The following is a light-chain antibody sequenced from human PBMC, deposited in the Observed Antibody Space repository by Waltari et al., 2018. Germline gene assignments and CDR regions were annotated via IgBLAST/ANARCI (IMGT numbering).Light chain of an antibody. Sequence: DIQMTQSPSSLSASLGDGVTITCRSSQTIRNYLNWYQQKPGVAPKLLIYAASILQSGVPSRFSGSGSGTDFTLTISSLQAEDLATYYCQQSYTTPRSFGQGTKLEIK. CDR1: QTIRNY. V-gene: IGKV1-39*01. CDR2: AAS. J-gene: IGKJ2*03. CDR3: QQSYTTPRS.